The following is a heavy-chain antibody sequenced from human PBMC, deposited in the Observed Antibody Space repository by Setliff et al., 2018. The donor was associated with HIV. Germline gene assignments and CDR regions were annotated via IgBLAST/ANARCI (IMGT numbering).Heavy chain of an antibody. D-gene: IGHD4-4*01. V-gene: IGHV4-39*01. J-gene: IGHJ6*02. CDR3: ATHASTVQDAMDV. Sequence: SETLSLTCTVSGGSISSTIYHWVWIRQPPGKGLEWIGNIHSSGITYYKPSLKSRLTISLDTYKNQFSLKLSSVTAADTAVYYCATHASTVQDAMDVWGQGTTVTVSS. CDR1: GGSISSTIYH. CDR2: IHSSGIT.